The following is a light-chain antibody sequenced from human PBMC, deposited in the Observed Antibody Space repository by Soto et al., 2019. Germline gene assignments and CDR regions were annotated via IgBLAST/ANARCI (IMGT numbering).Light chain of an antibody. CDR2: AAS. J-gene: IGKJ5*01. CDR3: QQYYRSSIT. Sequence: DIQMTQSPSSLSASVRDRVTITCRASQSISSYLNWYQQKPGKAPKLLIYAASSLQSGVPSRFSGSGSGTDFTLTISSLQPEDFATYYCQQYYRSSITFGQGTRLEIK. V-gene: IGKV1-39*01. CDR1: QSISSY.